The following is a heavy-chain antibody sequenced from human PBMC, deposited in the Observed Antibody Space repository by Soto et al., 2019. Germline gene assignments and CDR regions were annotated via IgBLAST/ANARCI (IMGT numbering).Heavy chain of an antibody. V-gene: IGHV4-59*01. J-gene: IGHJ5*02. CDR2: IYDTGST. CDR3: ARCPIDHNWFDP. D-gene: IGHD3-9*01. Sequence: SETLSLTCTVSGSDITTYYWSWLRQSPGKGLEWIGHIYDTGSTTYNPSLKSRVTISVDTSYKQFSLRLTSVTAADTAVYYCARCPIDHNWFDPWGQGTLVTVSS. CDR1: GSDITTYY.